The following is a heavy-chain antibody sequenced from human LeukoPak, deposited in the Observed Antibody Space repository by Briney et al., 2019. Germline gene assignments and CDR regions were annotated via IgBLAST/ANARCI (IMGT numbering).Heavy chain of an antibody. Sequence: QPGGSLRLSCAASGFTFSSYEMNWVRQAPGKGLEWVSYISSSGSTIYYADSVKGRFTISRDNAKNSLYLQMNSLRDEDTAVYYCARASAVAGSFDYWGQGTLVTVSS. V-gene: IGHV3-48*03. CDR1: GFTFSSYE. CDR3: ARASAVAGSFDY. CDR2: ISSSGSTI. D-gene: IGHD6-19*01. J-gene: IGHJ4*02.